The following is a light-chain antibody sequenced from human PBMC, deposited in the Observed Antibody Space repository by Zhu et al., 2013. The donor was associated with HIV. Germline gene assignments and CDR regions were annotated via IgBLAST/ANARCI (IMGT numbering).Light chain of an antibody. V-gene: IGKV1-8*01. CDR2: AAS. CDR3: QQYNSYSNS. Sequence: AIRMTQSPSSFSASTGDRVTITCRASQGISSYLAWYQQKPGKAPKLLIYAASTLQSGVPSRFSGSGSGTKFTLTISSLQPDDFATYYCQQYNSYSNSFGQGTKLEIK. J-gene: IGKJ2*03. CDR1: QGISSY.